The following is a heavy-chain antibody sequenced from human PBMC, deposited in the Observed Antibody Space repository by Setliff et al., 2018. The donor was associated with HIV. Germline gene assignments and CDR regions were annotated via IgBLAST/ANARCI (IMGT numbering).Heavy chain of an antibody. CDR3: ARAVCPSLNCYSFFNY. Sequence: KASETLSLTCGVDDGSFSGYSGSWIRQSPGKGLEWIGEVSRGGSTTYNPSLTGRVSVSVDTSKSQFSLKLTNVTAADAAVYYCARAVCPSLNCYSFFNYWGHGSLVTVSS. V-gene: IGHV4-34*01. CDR2: VSRGGST. D-gene: IGHD2-15*01. J-gene: IGHJ4*01. CDR1: DGSFSGYS.